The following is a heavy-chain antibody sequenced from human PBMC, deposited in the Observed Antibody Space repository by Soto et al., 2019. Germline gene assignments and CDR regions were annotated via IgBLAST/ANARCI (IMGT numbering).Heavy chain of an antibody. CDR3: ARDPTRKRYYDYIWGSYRYTGVDY. D-gene: IGHD3-16*02. V-gene: IGHV3-33*01. CDR2: IWYDGSNK. Sequence: GGSLRLSCAASGFTFSSYGMHWVRQAPGKGLEWVAVIWYDGSNKYYADSVKGRFTISRDNSKNTLYLQMNSLRAEDTAVYYCARDPTRKRYYDYIWGSYRYTGVDYWGQGTLVTVSS. J-gene: IGHJ4*02. CDR1: GFTFSSYG.